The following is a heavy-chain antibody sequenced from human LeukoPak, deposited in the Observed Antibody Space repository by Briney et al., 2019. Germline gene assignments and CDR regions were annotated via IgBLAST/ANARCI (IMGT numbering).Heavy chain of an antibody. CDR2: MNPNSGNT. CDR3: ARWVVRGVIIKGFDY. CDR1: GYTFTRYG. V-gene: IGHV1-8*01. J-gene: IGHJ4*02. D-gene: IGHD3-10*01. Sequence: ASVKVSCNASGYTFTRYGINGVRQATGQGLEWMGWMNPNSGNTGYAQKFQGRVTMTRNTSISTAYMELSSLRSEDTAVYYCARWVVRGVIIKGFDYWGQGTLVTVSS.